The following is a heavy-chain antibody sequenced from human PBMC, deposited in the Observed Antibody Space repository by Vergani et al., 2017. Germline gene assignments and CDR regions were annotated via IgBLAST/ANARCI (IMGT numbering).Heavy chain of an antibody. V-gene: IGHV3-30*03. CDR2: ILYDGTQK. CDR1: GFTSSYYC. D-gene: IGHD2/OR15-2a*01. CDR3: ATKSYGTTCCQIGYIRE. J-gene: IGHJ4*03. Sequence: QVHLVESGGGVVQPGRSLRLSCVVSGFTSSYYCMHWVRQAPGMGLEWVAVILYDGTQKYYADSVKGRFTISRDNSKSTLYLQMNSLRTEVTSVYYCATKSYGTTCCQIGYIRERGQGTPGTVSS.